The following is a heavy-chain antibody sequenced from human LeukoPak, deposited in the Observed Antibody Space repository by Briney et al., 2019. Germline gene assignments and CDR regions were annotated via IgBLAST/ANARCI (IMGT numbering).Heavy chain of an antibody. V-gene: IGHV3-23*01. Sequence: GGSLRLSCAASGFTFSSYAMSWVRQAPGKGLEWVSAISGSGGSTYYADSVKGRFTISRDNSKNTLYLQMNSLRAEDAAVYYCAKGLIRQQLTWFDPWGQGTLVTVSS. CDR1: GFTFSSYA. D-gene: IGHD6-13*01. CDR2: ISGSGGST. J-gene: IGHJ5*02. CDR3: AKGLIRQQLTWFDP.